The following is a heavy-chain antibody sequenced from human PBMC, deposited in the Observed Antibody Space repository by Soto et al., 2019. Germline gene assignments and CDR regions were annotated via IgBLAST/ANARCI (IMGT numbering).Heavy chain of an antibody. Sequence: EVQLVESGGGLIQPGGSLRLSCAASGFTVSSNYMSWVRQAPGKGLEWGSVIYSGGSTYYADSVKGRFTISRDNSKNTLYLQMNSLRAEDTAVYYCARVVYAVYYFDSWGQGTLVTVSS. CDR3: ARVVYAVYYFDS. J-gene: IGHJ4*02. CDR2: IYSGGST. CDR1: GFTVSSNY. D-gene: IGHD2-8*01. V-gene: IGHV3-53*01.